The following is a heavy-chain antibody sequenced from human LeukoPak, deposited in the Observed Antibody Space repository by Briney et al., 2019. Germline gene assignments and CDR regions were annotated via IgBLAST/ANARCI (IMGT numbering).Heavy chain of an antibody. Sequence: ASVKVSCKTSGYTLTNYGISWVRQAPGQGLEWMGWISAYDGDTKFAEKFQGRVTMTTDTSTNTAYMELRSLKSDDTAVYYCARDYLQQFCTGGNCKFDPWGQGTLVTVSS. D-gene: IGHD2-15*01. J-gene: IGHJ5*02. CDR3: ARDYLQQFCTGGNCKFDP. CDR2: ISAYDGDT. CDR1: GYTLTNYG. V-gene: IGHV1-18*01.